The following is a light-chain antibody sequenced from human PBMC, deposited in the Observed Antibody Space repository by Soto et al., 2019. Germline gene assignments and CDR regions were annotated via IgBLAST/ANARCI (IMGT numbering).Light chain of an antibody. CDR1: QDISNY. Sequence: DIQMTQSPSSLSASIGDRVHITCQASQDISNYLHWYQQKPGKARKLLIYDASNLETGDPSRFSGSGSGTDFTFTISSLQPEDIATYYCQQYDNLPLTFGGGTKVDIK. CDR2: DAS. CDR3: QQYDNLPLT. J-gene: IGKJ4*01. V-gene: IGKV1-33*01.